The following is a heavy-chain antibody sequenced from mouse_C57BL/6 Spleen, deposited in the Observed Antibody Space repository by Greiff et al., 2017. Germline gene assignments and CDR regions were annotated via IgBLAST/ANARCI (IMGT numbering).Heavy chain of an antibody. V-gene: IGHV1-69*01. CDR3: AAGGSSLDY. D-gene: IGHD1-1*01. Sequence: QVQLQQPGAELVMPGASVKLSCKASGYTFTSYWMHWVKQRPGQGLEWIGEIDPSDSYTNYNQKFKGKSTLTVDKSSSTAYMQLSSLTSEDSAVYYCAAGGSSLDYWGQGTTLTVSS. CDR2: IDPSDSYT. CDR1: GYTFTSYW. J-gene: IGHJ2*01.